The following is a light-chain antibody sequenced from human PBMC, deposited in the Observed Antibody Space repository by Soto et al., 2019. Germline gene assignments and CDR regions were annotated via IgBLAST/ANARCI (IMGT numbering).Light chain of an antibody. Sequence: QPVLTQPASVSGSPGQSITISCTGTSSDIGGYKYVSWYQHHPGRAPKFIIYEVNNRPSGVSNRFSGSKSGNTASLTIAGLQTEDEADYYCLSYTRNTTLLFGGGTKVTVL. V-gene: IGLV2-14*01. CDR2: EVN. CDR1: SSDIGGYKY. CDR3: LSYTRNTTLL. J-gene: IGLJ2*01.